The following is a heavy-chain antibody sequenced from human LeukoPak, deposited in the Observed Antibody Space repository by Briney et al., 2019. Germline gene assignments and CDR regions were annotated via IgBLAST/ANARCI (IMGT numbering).Heavy chain of an antibody. D-gene: IGHD3-10*01. J-gene: IGHJ5*02. Sequence: SETLSLTCAVYGGSYSGYYWSWIRQPPGKGLEWIGEINHSGSTNYNPSLKSRVTISVDTSKNQFSLKLSSVTAADTAVYYCARCYYGSGSYYNTWGQGTLVTVSS. CDR2: INHSGST. CDR1: GGSYSGYY. CDR3: ARCYYGSGSYYNT. V-gene: IGHV4-34*01.